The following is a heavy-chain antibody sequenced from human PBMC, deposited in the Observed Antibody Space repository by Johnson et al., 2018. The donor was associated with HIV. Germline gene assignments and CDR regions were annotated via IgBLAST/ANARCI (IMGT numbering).Heavy chain of an antibody. D-gene: IGHD6-6*01. CDR3: TTDLFEYSSSSAAFDI. CDR1: GFTFSNAW. J-gene: IGHJ3*02. CDR2: IKSNTDGGTT. Sequence: VQLVESGGSVVKPGGSLRLSCAASGFTFSNAWMSWVRQAPGKGLEWVGRIKSNTDGGTTDYAAPVKGRFTIPRDDSKNTLYLQMNSLKTEDTAVYYCTTDLFEYSSSSAAFDIWGQGTMVTVSS. V-gene: IGHV3-15*01.